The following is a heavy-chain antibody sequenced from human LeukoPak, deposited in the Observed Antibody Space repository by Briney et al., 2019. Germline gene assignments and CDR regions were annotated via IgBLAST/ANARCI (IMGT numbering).Heavy chain of an antibody. D-gene: IGHD6-19*01. CDR2: ISDDGTYT. CDR1: GFSFSRHW. V-gene: IGHV3-74*03. CDR3: AKDLKWLAPYDAFDV. Sequence: GGSLRLSCAASGFSFSRHWMHWVRQAPGKGLVWVSRISDDGTYTANVDSVEGRFTISRDNVRNTLYLHMNSLRAEDTAIYYCAKDLKWLAPYDAFDVWGQGTMVTVSS. J-gene: IGHJ3*01.